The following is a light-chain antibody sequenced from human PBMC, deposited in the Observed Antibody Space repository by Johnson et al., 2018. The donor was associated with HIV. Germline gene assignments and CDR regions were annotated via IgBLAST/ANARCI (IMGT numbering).Light chain of an antibody. CDR2: EDN. J-gene: IGLJ1*01. Sequence: QPVLTQPPSVSAAPGQTVNISCSGNVSNIESYFVSWYQQLPGAAPTLLIYEDNKRPSGIPDRFSGSKYGATATLGITGLQTGDEADYYCGIWDASLSPRYVFGTGTTLTVL. V-gene: IGLV1-51*02. CDR1: VSNIESYF. CDR3: GIWDASLSPRYV.